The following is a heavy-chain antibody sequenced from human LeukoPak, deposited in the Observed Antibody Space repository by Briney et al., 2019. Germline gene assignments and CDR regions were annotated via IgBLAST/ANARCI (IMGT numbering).Heavy chain of an antibody. CDR1: GGSFSGYY. Sequence: SETLTLTCAVYGGSFSGYYWSWIRQPPGKGLEWIGEINHSGSTNYNPSLKSRVTISVDTSKNQFSLKLSSVTAADTAVYYCARGSAARPRYYYYMDVWGKGTTVTVSS. CDR2: INHSGST. V-gene: IGHV4-34*01. J-gene: IGHJ6*03. D-gene: IGHD6-6*01. CDR3: ARGSAARPRYYYYMDV.